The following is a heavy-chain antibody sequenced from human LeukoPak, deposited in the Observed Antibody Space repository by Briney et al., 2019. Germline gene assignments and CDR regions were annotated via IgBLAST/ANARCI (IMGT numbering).Heavy chain of an antibody. CDR1: GFTFSSYA. D-gene: IGHD3-22*01. CDR2: ISSNGGST. Sequence: GGSLRLSCAASGFTFSSYAMHWVRQAPGKGLEYVSGISSNGGSTYYANSVKGRFTISRDNSKNTLYLQMNSLRAEDTAVYYCAKSSIYDSSGPIDYWGQGTLVTVSS. V-gene: IGHV3-64*01. CDR3: AKSSIYDSSGPIDY. J-gene: IGHJ4*02.